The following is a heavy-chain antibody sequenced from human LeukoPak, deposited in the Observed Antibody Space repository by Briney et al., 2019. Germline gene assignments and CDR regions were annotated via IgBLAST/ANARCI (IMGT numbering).Heavy chain of an antibody. Sequence: GGSLRLSCVTSGFIFSSYAMNWVRQAPGKGLEWVSGISGSGGSTYYADSVKGRLTISRDNSKNTLYLQMNSLRAEDTAIYHCASRPSSTWLPYFDYWGQGTLVTVSS. D-gene: IGHD6-13*01. CDR1: GFIFSSYA. V-gene: IGHV3-23*01. CDR3: ASRPSSTWLPYFDY. CDR2: ISGSGGST. J-gene: IGHJ4*02.